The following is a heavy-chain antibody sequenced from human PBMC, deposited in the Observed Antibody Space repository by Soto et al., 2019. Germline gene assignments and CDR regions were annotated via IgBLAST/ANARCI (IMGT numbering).Heavy chain of an antibody. V-gene: IGHV4-31*03. J-gene: IGHJ4*02. D-gene: IGHD3-10*01. CDR2: IYYSGST. CDR1: GGSISSGGYY. Sequence: SETLSLTCTVSGGSISSGGYYWSWIRQHPGKGLEWIGYIYYSGSTYYNPSLKSRVTISVDTSKNQFSLKLSSVTAADTAVYYCARGITMVRGVIFSPYFDYWGQGTLVTVS. CDR3: ARGITMVRGVIFSPYFDY.